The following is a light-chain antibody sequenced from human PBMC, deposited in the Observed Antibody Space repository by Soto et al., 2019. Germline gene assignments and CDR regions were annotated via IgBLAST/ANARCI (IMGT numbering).Light chain of an antibody. V-gene: IGKV3-15*01. Sequence: EIVVTEAPSTLSLSSGGRATPSFRASQSVSSSYLAWYQQKPGQAPRLLIYDASTRATGIPARFSGSGSGTEFTLTISSLQSEDFAVYYCQQYNKWRTFGQGTKVDIK. CDR3: QQYNKWRT. J-gene: IGKJ1*01. CDR2: DAS. CDR1: QSVSSSY.